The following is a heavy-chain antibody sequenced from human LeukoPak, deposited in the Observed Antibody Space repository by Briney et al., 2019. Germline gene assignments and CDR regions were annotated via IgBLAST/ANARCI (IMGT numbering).Heavy chain of an antibody. V-gene: IGHV3-23*01. D-gene: IGHD3-16*02. Sequence: GGSLRLSCAASGFTFSSYAMSWVRQAPGKGLEWVSAISGSGGSTYYADSVKGRFTISRDNSKNTLYLQMNSLRAEDTAVYYCAKDQLTYYDYVWGSYRPGGAFDIWGQGTMVTVS. CDR1: GFTFSSYA. J-gene: IGHJ3*02. CDR2: ISGSGGST. CDR3: AKDQLTYYDYVWGSYRPGGAFDI.